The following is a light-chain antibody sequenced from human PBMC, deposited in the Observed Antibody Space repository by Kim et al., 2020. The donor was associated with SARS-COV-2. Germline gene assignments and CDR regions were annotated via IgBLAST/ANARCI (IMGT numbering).Light chain of an antibody. CDR3: QTWSPGRGV. CDR1: SGHSSYA. Sequence: QPVLTQSPSASASLGASVKLTCTLSSGHSSYAIAWHQQQPEKGPRFVRKVTSDGSHNKGDGVPDRFSGSSFGAERYLTISSLQCEDEAGYYCQTWSPGRGVFGQETRQNVL. CDR2: VTSDGSH. V-gene: IGLV4-69*01. J-gene: IGLJ3*02.